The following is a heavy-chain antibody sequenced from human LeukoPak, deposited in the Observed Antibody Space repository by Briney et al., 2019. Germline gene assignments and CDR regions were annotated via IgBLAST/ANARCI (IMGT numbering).Heavy chain of an antibody. Sequence: KPSETLSLTCAVYGGSFSGYYWSWIRQPPGKGLEWIGEINHSGSTNYNPSLKSRVTISVDTSKNQFSLKLSSVTAADTAVYYCARADCSGGSCPNAFDIWGQGTMVTVSS. CDR3: ARADCSGGSCPNAFDI. CDR2: INHSGST. D-gene: IGHD2-15*01. J-gene: IGHJ3*02. CDR1: GGSFSGYY. V-gene: IGHV4-34*01.